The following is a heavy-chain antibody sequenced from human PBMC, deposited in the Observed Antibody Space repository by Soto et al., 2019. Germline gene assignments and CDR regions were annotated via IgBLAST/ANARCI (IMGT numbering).Heavy chain of an antibody. CDR1: GGTFSSYA. CDR3: ARVHRAGRAYYYYGMDV. Sequence: QVQLVQSGAEVKKPGSSVKVSCKASGGTFSSYAISWVRQAPGQGLEWMGGIIPIFGTANYAQKFQGRVTLTAHESTSTAYMELSRLRSEDRDVYYCARVHRAGRAYYYYGMDVWGQGTTVTVSS. D-gene: IGHD6-19*01. CDR2: IIPIFGTA. V-gene: IGHV1-69*01. J-gene: IGHJ6*02.